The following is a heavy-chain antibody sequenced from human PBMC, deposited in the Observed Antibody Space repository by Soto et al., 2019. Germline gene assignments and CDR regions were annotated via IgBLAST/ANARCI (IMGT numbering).Heavy chain of an antibody. Sequence: GGSLRLSCAASGFTFSSYSMNWVRQAPGKGLEWVSSISSSSSYIYYADSVKGRFTISRDNAKNSLYLQMNSLRAEDTAVYYCARDRGYYDSSGYYYYYGMDVWGQGTTVTVSS. CDR1: GFTFSSYS. D-gene: IGHD3-22*01. CDR2: ISSSSSYI. V-gene: IGHV3-21*01. CDR3: ARDRGYYDSSGYYYYYGMDV. J-gene: IGHJ6*02.